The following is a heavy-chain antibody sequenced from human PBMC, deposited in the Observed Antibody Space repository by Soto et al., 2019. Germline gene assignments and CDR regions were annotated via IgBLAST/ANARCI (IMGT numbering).Heavy chain of an antibody. D-gene: IGHD2-2*01. CDR1: GGTFGSYA. J-gene: IGHJ6*02. V-gene: IGHV1-69*01. CDR3: ARSQGSSTSLEIYYYYYYGMDV. Sequence: QVPLVQSGAEVKKPGSSVKVSCKASGGTFGSYAISWVRQAPGQGLEWMGGIIPIPGTANYAQKFQGRVTIAAAESTSTAYMELSSLRSEDTAVYYCARSQGSSTSLEIYYYYYYGMDVWGQGTTVTVSS. CDR2: IIPIPGTA.